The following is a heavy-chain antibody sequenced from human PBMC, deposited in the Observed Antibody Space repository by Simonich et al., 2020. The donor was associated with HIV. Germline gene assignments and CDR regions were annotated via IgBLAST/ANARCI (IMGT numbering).Heavy chain of an antibody. V-gene: IGHV4-34*01. D-gene: IGHD2-2*01. J-gene: IGHJ4*02. CDR2: INHWGST. CDR1: GGSFSGYY. CDR3: ARGFYQRLYYFDY. Sequence: QVQLQQWGAGLLKPSETLSLTCAVYGGSFSGYYWGWIRQPPGKGLEWIGEINHWGSTNYNPSLKSRVTISVDTSKNQFSLKLSSVTAADTAVYYCARGFYQRLYYFDYWGQGTLVTVSS.